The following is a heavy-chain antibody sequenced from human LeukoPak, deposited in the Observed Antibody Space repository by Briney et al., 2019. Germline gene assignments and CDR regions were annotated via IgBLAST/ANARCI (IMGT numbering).Heavy chain of an antibody. CDR3: ARDLSDYDFWSGYYDDAFDI. Sequence: ASVKVSCKASGGTFSSYAISWVRQAPGQGLEWMGRIIPIFGTANYAQKFQGRVTITADKSTSTAYMELSSLRSEDTAVYYCARDLSDYDFWSGYYDDAFDIWGQGTMVTVSS. CDR1: GGTFSSYA. D-gene: IGHD3-3*01. CDR2: IIPIFGTA. J-gene: IGHJ3*02. V-gene: IGHV1-69*06.